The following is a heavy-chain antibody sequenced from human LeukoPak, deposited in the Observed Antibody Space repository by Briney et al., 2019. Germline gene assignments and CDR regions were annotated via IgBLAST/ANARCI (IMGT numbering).Heavy chain of an antibody. V-gene: IGHV3-30*18. D-gene: IGHD6-13*01. CDR3: AKASSSWYLGV. J-gene: IGHJ4*02. Sequence: PGRSLRLSCAASGFTFRNYGMHWIRQAPGKGLEWVGVATVDERSVFCADSVKGRFTISRDNSKNTLYLQMNSLRAEDTAVYYCAKASSSWYLGVWGQGTLVTVSS. CDR1: GFTFRNYG. CDR2: ATVDERSV.